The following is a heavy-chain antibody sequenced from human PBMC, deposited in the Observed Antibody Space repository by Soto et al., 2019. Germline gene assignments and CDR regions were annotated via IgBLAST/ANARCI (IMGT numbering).Heavy chain of an antibody. V-gene: IGHV1-69*01. CDR3: VISPSSGWYGAPKNFDY. CDR1: GGTFSSYA. CDR2: IIPIFGTA. J-gene: IGHJ4*02. D-gene: IGHD6-19*01. Sequence: QVQLVQSGAEVKKPGSSVKVSCKASGGTFSSYAISWVRQAPEQGLEWMGGIIPIFGTANYAQKFQGRVTITADESTSTAYMELSSLRSEDTAVYYCVISPSSGWYGAPKNFDYWGQGTLVTVSS.